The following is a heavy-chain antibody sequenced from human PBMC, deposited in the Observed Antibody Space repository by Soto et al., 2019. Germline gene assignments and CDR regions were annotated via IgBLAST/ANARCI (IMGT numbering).Heavy chain of an antibody. CDR3: ARDQRWLQFNGMDG. Sequence: GGSLRLSCAASGFTFSSYGMHWVRQAPGKGLEWAAVIWYDGSNKYYADSVKGRFTISRDNSKNTLYLQMNSLRAEDTAVYYCARDQRWLQFNGMDGWGQGTTVTVS. V-gene: IGHV3-33*01. D-gene: IGHD5-12*01. CDR2: IWYDGSNK. J-gene: IGHJ6*02. CDR1: GFTFSSYG.